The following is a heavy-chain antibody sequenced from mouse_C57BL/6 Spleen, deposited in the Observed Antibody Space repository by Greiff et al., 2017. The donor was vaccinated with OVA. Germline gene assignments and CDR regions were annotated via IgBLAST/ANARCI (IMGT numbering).Heavy chain of an antibody. J-gene: IGHJ3*01. D-gene: IGHD2-1*01. CDR3: ARKEIYYGNYAWFAD. V-gene: IGHV1-42*01. CDR2: INPSTGGT. CDR1: GYSFTGYY. Sequence: VQLKQSGPELVKPGASVKISCKASGYSFTGYYMNWVKQSPEKSLEWIGEINPSTGGTTYNQKFKAKATLTVDKSSSTAYMQLKSLTSEDSAVYYCARKEIYYGNYAWFADWGQGTLVTVSA.